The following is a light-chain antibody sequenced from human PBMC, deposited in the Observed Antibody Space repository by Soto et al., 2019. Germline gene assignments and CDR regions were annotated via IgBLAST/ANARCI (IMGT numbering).Light chain of an antibody. CDR2: KAS. CDR1: QSINSW. Sequence: DIQMTQSPSTLSASVGDRVTITCRASQSINSWLAWYQQKPGKVPKLLIYKASTLESGVPSRFSGSASGTEFTLTISSLQPDDIATYYCQQHNDYPLTFGGGTKVEIK. CDR3: QQHNDYPLT. J-gene: IGKJ4*01. V-gene: IGKV1-5*03.